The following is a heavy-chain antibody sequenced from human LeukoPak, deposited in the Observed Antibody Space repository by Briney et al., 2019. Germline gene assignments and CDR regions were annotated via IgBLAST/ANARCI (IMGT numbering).Heavy chain of an antibody. CDR3: ARGDCSSTSCPPDY. V-gene: IGHV4-34*01. CDR2: INHSGST. CDR1: GGSFSGYY. J-gene: IGHJ4*02. Sequence: SSETLSPTCAVYGGSFSGYYWSWIRQPPGKGLEWIGEINHSGSTNYNPSLKSRVTISVDTSKNQFSLKLSSVTAADTAVYYCARGDCSSTSCPPDYWGQGTLVTVSS. D-gene: IGHD2-2*01.